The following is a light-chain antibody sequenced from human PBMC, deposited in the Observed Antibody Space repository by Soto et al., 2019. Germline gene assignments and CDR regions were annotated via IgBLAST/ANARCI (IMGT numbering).Light chain of an antibody. J-gene: IGLJ1*01. V-gene: IGLV2-23*01. Sequence: QSVLTQPASVSGSPGQSITISCSGTSSDVGSYNLVSWYQHHPGKAPKLIIYEGTKRPSGVSNRFSGSKSGNTASLTISGLQAEDEADYYCCSFAGTATYVFGSGTKVTVL. CDR1: SSDVGSYNL. CDR2: EGT. CDR3: CSFAGTATYV.